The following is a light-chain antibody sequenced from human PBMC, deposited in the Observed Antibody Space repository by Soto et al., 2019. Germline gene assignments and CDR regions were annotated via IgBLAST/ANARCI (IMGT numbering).Light chain of an antibody. V-gene: IGKV3-15*01. Sequence: DIEMTQSPPILSVSPGEGATLSCRASQRISTNLAWYQHIPGQAPRLLIVSSSRRPTDVPARFSGSGSGTDFTLTIGRLQSEDSAFYFCQQYNNLPPTFGQWTKV. CDR1: QRISTN. J-gene: IGKJ1*01. CDR2: SSS. CDR3: QQYNNLPPT.